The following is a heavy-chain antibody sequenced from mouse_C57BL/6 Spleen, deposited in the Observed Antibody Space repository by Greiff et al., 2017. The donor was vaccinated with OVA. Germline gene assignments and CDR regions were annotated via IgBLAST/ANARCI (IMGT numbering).Heavy chain of an antibody. J-gene: IGHJ2*01. CDR2: IYPGDGDT. CDR3: ARWAVWDFDY. Sequence: VKLQESGPELVKPGASVKISCKASGYAFSSSWMNWVKQRPGKGLEWIGRIYPGDGDTNYNGKFKGKATLTADKSSSTAYMQLSSLTSEDSAVYFCARWAVWDFDYWGQGTTLTVSS. D-gene: IGHD2-10*02. CDR1: GYAFSSSW. V-gene: IGHV1-82*01.